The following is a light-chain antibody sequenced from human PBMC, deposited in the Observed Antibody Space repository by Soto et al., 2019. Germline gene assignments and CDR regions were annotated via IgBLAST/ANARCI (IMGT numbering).Light chain of an antibody. J-gene: IGLJ2*01. Sequence: QSVLTQPPSASGTPGQRVTISCSGSSSNIGSNYVYWYRQLPGTAPKLLIYRNNQRPSGVPDRFSGSKSGTSASLAISGLRSEDEADYYCAAWDDSLSGPKVFGGGTKLTVL. CDR2: RNN. V-gene: IGLV1-47*01. CDR3: AAWDDSLSGPKV. CDR1: SSNIGSNY.